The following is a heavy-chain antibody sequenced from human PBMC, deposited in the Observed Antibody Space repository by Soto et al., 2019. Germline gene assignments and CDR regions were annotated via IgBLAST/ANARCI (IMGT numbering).Heavy chain of an antibody. V-gene: IGHV3-30*18. CDR1: GYSFSTFG. D-gene: IGHD3-16*01. CDR3: TKEMGSAIPFES. J-gene: IGHJ4*02. CDR2: MSYDGRNE. Sequence: QVQLVESGGDVVQPGRSLRLSCVGSGYSFSTFGMHWVRQAPGKGLEWVAVMSYDGRNEFYADSVRGRFTISRDNSKNTLYLPMNSLRAEDTAMYYCTKEMGSAIPFESWGQGTLVTVSS.